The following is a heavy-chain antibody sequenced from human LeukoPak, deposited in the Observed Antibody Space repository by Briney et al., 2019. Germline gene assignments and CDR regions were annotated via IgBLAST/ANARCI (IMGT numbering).Heavy chain of an antibody. CDR1: GFTFSSYG. CDR3: AKPDSSSWYGNVDY. CDR2: ISYDGSNK. Sequence: GGSLRLSCAASGFTFSSYGMHWVRQAPGKGLEWVAVISYDGSNKYYADSVKGRFTISRDNSKNTLYLQMNSLRAEDTAVYYCAKPDSSSWYGNVDYWGQRTLVTVSS. V-gene: IGHV3-30*18. J-gene: IGHJ4*02. D-gene: IGHD6-13*01.